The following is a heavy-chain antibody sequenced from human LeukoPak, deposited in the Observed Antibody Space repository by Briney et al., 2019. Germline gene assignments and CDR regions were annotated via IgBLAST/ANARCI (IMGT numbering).Heavy chain of an antibody. D-gene: IGHD3-22*01. V-gene: IGHV3-33*01. CDR1: GFTFSDYG. Sequence: GTSLRLSCAASGFTFSDYGMHWVRQAPGKGLEWVAVIWYDGSDKYYADSVKGRFTISRDNSKNTLYVQMNSLRVEDTAVYHCARDTYYYDSSGPRYNFDYWGQGTLVTVSS. J-gene: IGHJ4*02. CDR3: ARDTYYYDSSGPRYNFDY. CDR2: IWYDGSDK.